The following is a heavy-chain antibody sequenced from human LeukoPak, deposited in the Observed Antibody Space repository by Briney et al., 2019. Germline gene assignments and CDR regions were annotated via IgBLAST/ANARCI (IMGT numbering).Heavy chain of an antibody. CDR1: GFTFSSYS. Sequence: GGSLRLSCAASGFTFSSYSMNWVRQAPGKGLEWVSSITSSSSYIYYADSVKDRFTISRDNAENSLYLEMNSLRAEDTAVYYCAGDSSGYWSFMDYWGQGTLVTVSS. V-gene: IGHV3-21*04. CDR2: ITSSSSYI. D-gene: IGHD3-22*01. CDR3: AGDSSGYWSFMDY. J-gene: IGHJ4*02.